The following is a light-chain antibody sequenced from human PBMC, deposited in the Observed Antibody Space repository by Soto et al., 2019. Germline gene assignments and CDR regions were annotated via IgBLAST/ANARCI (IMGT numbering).Light chain of an antibody. CDR3: CSYAGSSTWV. Sequence: QSALTQPASVSGSPGQSITISCTGTSSDIGGYDYVSWYQRHPGKAPKLMIYEVSNRPSGVSNRFSGSKSGKTASLTISGLQAEDEADYYCCSYAGSSTWVFGGGTKVTVL. CDR2: EVS. V-gene: IGLV2-14*01. CDR1: SSDIGGYDY. J-gene: IGLJ3*02.